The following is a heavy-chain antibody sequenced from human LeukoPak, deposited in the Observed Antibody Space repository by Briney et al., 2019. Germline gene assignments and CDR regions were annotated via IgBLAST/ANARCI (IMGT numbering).Heavy chain of an antibody. CDR1: GFTFSSYA. V-gene: IGHV3-7*01. CDR2: IKPDGSEK. J-gene: IGHJ4*02. D-gene: IGHD1-26*01. Sequence: GRSLRLSCAASGFTFSSYAMSWVRQAPGEGLEWVANIKPDGSEKHYVDSVEGRFTIPRDNTKNSVYLQMNSLRAEDTAVYYCARERKVGATDFDYWGQGTLVTVSS. CDR3: ARERKVGATDFDY.